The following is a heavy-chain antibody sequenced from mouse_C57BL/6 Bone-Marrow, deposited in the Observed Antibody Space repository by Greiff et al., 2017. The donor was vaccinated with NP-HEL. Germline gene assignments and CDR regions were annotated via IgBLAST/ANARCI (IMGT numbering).Heavy chain of an antibody. Sequence: EVQLQESGAELVRPGASVKLSCTASGFNIKDDYMHWVKQRPEQGLEWIGWIDPENGDTEYASKFQGKATITADTSSNTAYLQLSSLTSEDTAVYYCTELGRNYWGQGTTLTVSS. J-gene: IGHJ2*01. CDR2: IDPENGDT. CDR1: GFNIKDDY. V-gene: IGHV14-4*01. CDR3: TELGRNY. D-gene: IGHD4-1*01.